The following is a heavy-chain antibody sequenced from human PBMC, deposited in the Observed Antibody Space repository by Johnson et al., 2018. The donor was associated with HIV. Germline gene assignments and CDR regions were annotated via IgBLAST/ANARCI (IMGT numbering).Heavy chain of an antibody. V-gene: IGHV3-7*03. CDR2: IKCDGSEK. D-gene: IGHD1-26*01. Sequence: EKLVESGGGLVQPGRSLRLSCAASGFTFSSYALHWVRQAPGKGLEWVADIKCDGSEKFYVDSVKGRFTISRDNAKNSLYLQMNSLRAEDTAVYYCAKDRVGATDANAFDIWGQGTMVTVSS. CDR1: GFTFSSYA. J-gene: IGHJ3*02. CDR3: AKDRVGATDANAFDI.